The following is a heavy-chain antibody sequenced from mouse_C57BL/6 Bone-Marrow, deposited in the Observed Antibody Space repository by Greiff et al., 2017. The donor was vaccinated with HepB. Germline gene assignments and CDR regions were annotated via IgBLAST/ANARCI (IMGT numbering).Heavy chain of an antibody. CDR3: ARFYYYGSSYWYFDV. V-gene: IGHV1-54*01. CDR1: GYAFTNYL. D-gene: IGHD1-1*01. Sequence: QVLLQQSGAELVRPGTSVKVTCKASGYAFTNYLIEWVKQRPGQGLEWIGVINPGSGGTNYNEKFKGKATLTADKSSSTAYMQLSSLTSEDSAVYFCARFYYYGSSYWYFDVWGTGTTVTVSS. J-gene: IGHJ1*03. CDR2: INPGSGGT.